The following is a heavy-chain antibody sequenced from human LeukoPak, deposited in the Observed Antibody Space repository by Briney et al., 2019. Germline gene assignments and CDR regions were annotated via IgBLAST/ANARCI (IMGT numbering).Heavy chain of an antibody. CDR1: GGSISSSSYY. J-gene: IGHJ4*02. CDR3: ARASPSLYYYFDY. D-gene: IGHD6-13*01. Sequence: SETLSLTCTVSGGSISSSSYYWSWIRQPPGKGLEWIGYIYYSGSTNYNPSLKSRVTISVDTSKNQFSLKLSSVTAADTAVYYCARASPSLYYYFDYWGQGTLVTVSS. V-gene: IGHV4-61*01. CDR2: IYYSGST.